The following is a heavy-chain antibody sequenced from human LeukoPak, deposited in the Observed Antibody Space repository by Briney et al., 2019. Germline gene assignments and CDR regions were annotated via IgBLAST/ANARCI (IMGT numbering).Heavy chain of an antibody. CDR2: INHSGST. V-gene: IGHV4-34*01. Sequence: SETLSLTCAVYDGSFSGYYWSWIRQPPGKGLEWVGEINHSGSTNYNPSLKSRVTISVDTSKNQYSLKLSSVTAADTAVYYCARRLLVCSGGSCYSDWFDPRGQGTLVTVSS. J-gene: IGHJ5*02. CDR1: DGSFSGYY. CDR3: ARRLLVCSGGSCYSDWFDP. D-gene: IGHD2-15*01.